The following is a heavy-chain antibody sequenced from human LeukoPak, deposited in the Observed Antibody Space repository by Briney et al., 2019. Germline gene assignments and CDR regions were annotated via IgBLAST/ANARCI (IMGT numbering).Heavy chain of an antibody. J-gene: IGHJ4*02. Sequence: ASVKVSCKASGCTFTSYAMNWVRQAPGQGLEGMGWINTNTGNPTYAQGFTGRFVFSLDTSVSTAYLQISSLKAEDTAVYYCARTGHSTERYYFDYWGQGTLVTVSS. CDR2: INTNTGNP. CDR3: ARTGHSTERYYFDY. D-gene: IGHD1-14*01. CDR1: GCTFTSYA. V-gene: IGHV7-4-1*02.